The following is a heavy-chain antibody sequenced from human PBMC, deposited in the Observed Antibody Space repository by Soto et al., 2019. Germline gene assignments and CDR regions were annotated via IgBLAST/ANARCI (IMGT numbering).Heavy chain of an antibody. CDR2: VTQTGST. CDR1: GGSFSGFH. Sequence: VQLQQWGAGLVRPSETLSLSCAVYGGSFSGFHWAWLRQPPGKGLEWIGDVTQTGSTNYDPSLKTRVTISGDTSKNQFSLQLRSVTVADTAVYYWARGKSGLANNYYKAINWFDPWGQGTLVTVSS. D-gene: IGHD3-22*01. J-gene: IGHJ5*02. CDR3: ARGKSGLANNYYKAINWFDP. V-gene: IGHV4-34*01.